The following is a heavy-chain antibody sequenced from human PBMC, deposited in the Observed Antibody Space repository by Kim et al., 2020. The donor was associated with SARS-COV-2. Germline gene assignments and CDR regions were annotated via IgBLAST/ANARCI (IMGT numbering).Heavy chain of an antibody. Sequence: GGSLRLSCAASGFTFSTSAIHWVRQASGKGLEWVGRIRSEANTYATAYAASVKGRFTISRDDSKNTAYLQMNSLKTEDTAVYYCTGLPSKLAVAEYFHHWGQGTLVTVSS. CDR1: GFTFSTSA. J-gene: IGHJ1*01. CDR2: IRSEANTYAT. D-gene: IGHD6-19*01. V-gene: IGHV3-73*01. CDR3: TGLPSKLAVAEYFHH.